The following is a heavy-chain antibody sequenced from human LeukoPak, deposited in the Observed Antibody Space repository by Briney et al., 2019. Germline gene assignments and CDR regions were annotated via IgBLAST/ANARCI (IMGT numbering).Heavy chain of an antibody. J-gene: IGHJ1*01. CDR1: GDSISSSSYY. D-gene: IGHD3-22*01. CDR2: IYYRGST. CDR3: ARRRYYDSTGYLD. Sequence: SETLSLTCTLSGDSISSSSYYWGWIRQPPGEGLEWIVYIYYRGSTYYNPSLKSRVSISIDTSNNQFSLTLNSVTAADTALYFCARRRYYDSTGYLDWGQGTLVTVSS. V-gene: IGHV4-39*01.